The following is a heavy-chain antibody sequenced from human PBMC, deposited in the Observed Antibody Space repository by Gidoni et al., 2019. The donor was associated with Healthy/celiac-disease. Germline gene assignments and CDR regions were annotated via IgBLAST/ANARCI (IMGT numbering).Heavy chain of an antibody. CDR1: GFTFSSYA. Sequence: EVQLLESGGGLVQPGGSLRLSCAASGFTFSSYAMSWVRQAPGKGLEWVSAISGSGGSTYYADSVKGRFTISRDNSKNTLYLQMNSLRAEDTAVYYCAKSDDSSGYYRPALFDYWGQGTLVTVSS. CDR3: AKSDDSSGYYRPALFDY. CDR2: ISGSGGST. J-gene: IGHJ4*02. V-gene: IGHV3-23*01. D-gene: IGHD3-22*01.